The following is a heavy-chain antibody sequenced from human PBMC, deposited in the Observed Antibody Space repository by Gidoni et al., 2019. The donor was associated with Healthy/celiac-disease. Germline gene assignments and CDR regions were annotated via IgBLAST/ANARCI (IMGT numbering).Heavy chain of an antibody. CDR3: ARGPQYSNGDY. Sequence: QVQLQQWGAGLLKPSETLSLPCAVDGGSFSAYYWSWILQPPGKGLEWIGEINHSGSTNYNPSLKSRVTISVDTSKNQFSLKLSSVTAADTAVYYCARGPQYSNGDYWGQGTLVTVSS. D-gene: IGHD4-4*01. CDR1: GGSFSAYY. CDR2: INHSGST. V-gene: IGHV4-34*01. J-gene: IGHJ4*02.